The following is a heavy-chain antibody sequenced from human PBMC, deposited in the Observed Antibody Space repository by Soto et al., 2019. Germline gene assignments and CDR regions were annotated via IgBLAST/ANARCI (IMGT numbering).Heavy chain of an antibody. CDR2: ISAYNGNT. CDR1: GYTFTSYG. CDR3: ARVDLGNCSGGSCYLDAFDI. D-gene: IGHD2-15*01. V-gene: IGHV1-18*01. Sequence: ASVKVSCKASGYTFTSYGISWVRQAPGQGLEWMGWISAYNGNTNYAQKLQGRVTMTTDTSTSTAYMELRSLRSDDTAVYYCARVDLGNCSGGSCYLDAFDIWGQGTMVTVSS. J-gene: IGHJ3*02.